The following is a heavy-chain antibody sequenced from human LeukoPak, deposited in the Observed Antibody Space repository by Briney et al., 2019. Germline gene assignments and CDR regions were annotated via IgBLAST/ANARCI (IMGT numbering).Heavy chain of an antibody. J-gene: IGHJ3*02. CDR1: GFTFGNYA. D-gene: IGHD3-22*01. CDR3: AKVRTRDYDSSGYYFGAFDI. Sequence: PGGTLRLSCAASGFTFGNYAMSWVRQAPGKGLEWVSVISGSGGSTFYADSVKGRFTISRDNSKNTLYLQMNSLRAEDTAVYYCAKVRTRDYDSSGYYFGAFDIWGQGTMVTVSS. V-gene: IGHV3-23*01. CDR2: ISGSGGST.